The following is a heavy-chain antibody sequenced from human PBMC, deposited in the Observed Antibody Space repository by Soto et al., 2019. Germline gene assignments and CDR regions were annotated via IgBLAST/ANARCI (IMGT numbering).Heavy chain of an antibody. D-gene: IGHD3-10*01. CDR3: ARVFYYGSEYYYYGMDV. CDR1: GFTFSSYG. J-gene: IGHJ6*02. V-gene: IGHV3-33*01. CDR2: IWYDGSNK. Sequence: PGGSLRLSCAASGFTFSSYGMHWVRQAPGKGLEWVAVIWYDGSNKYYADSVKGRFTISRDNSKNTLYLQMNSLRAEDTAVYYCARVFYYGSEYYYYGMDVWGQGTTVTVSS.